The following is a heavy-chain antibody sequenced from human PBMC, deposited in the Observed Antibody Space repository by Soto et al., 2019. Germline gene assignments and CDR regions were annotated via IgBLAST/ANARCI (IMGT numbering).Heavy chain of an antibody. J-gene: IGHJ4*02. CDR3: AGRLTTAASLDY. CDR2: IWYDGSNK. V-gene: IGHV3-33*01. CDR1: GFTFSSYG. Sequence: PGGSLRLSCAASGFTFSSYGMHWVRQAPGKGLEWVAVIWYDGSNKYYADSVKGRFTISRDNSKNTLYLQMDSLRAEDTAIYYCAGRLTTAASLDYWGRGTLVTVSS. D-gene: IGHD3-16*01.